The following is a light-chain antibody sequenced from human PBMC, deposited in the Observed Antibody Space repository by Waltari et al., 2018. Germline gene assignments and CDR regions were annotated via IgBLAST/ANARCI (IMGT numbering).Light chain of an antibody. CDR2: AAS. CDR3: QQSYITLT. Sequence: DIQMTQSPSSLSASVGDRVTITCRASQNISNYLNWYQQKPGKAPKLLIYAASSLQSGVSSRFSGSGSGTDFTLIISSLHREDFASYYCQQSYITLTFGPGTKVDIK. V-gene: IGKV1-39*01. J-gene: IGKJ3*01. CDR1: QNISNY.